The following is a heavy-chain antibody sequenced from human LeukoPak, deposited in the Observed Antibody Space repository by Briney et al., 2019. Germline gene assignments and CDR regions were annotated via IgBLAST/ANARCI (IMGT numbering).Heavy chain of an antibody. CDR3: ATPRSGSLDLDY. V-gene: IGHV1-24*01. Sequence: GASVKVSCKVPGNTRTKFSIHWVRQAPGKGLEWMGGFDPEVDETIYARKFQGRVTMTQDTSTLTAYMDLTSLTSEDTAVYYCATPRSGSLDLDYWGQGTLVTVSS. J-gene: IGHJ4*02. CDR2: FDPEVDET. D-gene: IGHD3-9*01. CDR1: GNTRTKFS.